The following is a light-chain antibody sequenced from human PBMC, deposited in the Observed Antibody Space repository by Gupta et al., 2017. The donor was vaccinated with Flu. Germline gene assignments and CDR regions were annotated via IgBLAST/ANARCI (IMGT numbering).Light chain of an antibody. Sequence: TSSDVGGYNYVSWYQQYPGKAPKLMIYDVSGRPSGVSARFSGSKSGTTASLTISGLQAEDEADYYCSSYTTSSTLVFGGGTRLTVL. V-gene: IGLV2-14*03. CDR1: SSDVGGYNY. CDR2: DVS. CDR3: SSYTTSSTLV. J-gene: IGLJ2*01.